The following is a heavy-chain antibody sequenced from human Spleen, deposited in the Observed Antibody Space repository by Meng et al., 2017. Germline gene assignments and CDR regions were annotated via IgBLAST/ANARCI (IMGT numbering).Heavy chain of an antibody. D-gene: IGHD6-19*01. Sequence: VQLQQWGAGLLKPSETLSLTCAVYGGSFSDYYWSWIRQPPGKGLEWIGEINHSGSTNYNPSLKSRVTISVDTSKNQFSLKLTSVTAADTAVYYCVRSSGWVRTGFDPWGQGTLVTVSS. CDR1: GGSFSDYY. CDR3: VRSSGWVRTGFDP. V-gene: IGHV4-34*01. CDR2: INHSGST. J-gene: IGHJ5*02.